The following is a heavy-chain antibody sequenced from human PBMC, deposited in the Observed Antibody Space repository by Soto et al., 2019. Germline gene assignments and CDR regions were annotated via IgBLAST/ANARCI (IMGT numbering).Heavy chain of an antibody. J-gene: IGHJ5*02. CDR2: ISSSGSTI. CDR3: ARDGERQLGFLPLENGFDP. Sequence: GGSLRLSCAASGFTFSSYEMNWVRQAPGKGLEWVSYISSSGSTIYYADSVKGRFTISRDNAKNSLYLQMNSLRAEDTAVYYCARDGERQLGFLPLENGFDPWGQGFLVTVSS. V-gene: IGHV3-48*03. D-gene: IGHD6-13*01. CDR1: GFTFSSYE.